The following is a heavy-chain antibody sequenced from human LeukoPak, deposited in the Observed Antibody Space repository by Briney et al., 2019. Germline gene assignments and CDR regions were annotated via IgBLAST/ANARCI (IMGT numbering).Heavy chain of an antibody. Sequence: SVKVSCKASGYTFTGYYMHWVRQAPGQGLEWMGGIIPIFGTANYAQKFQGRVTITADKSTSTAYMELSSLRSEDTAVYYCARFRGGITMVRGDAFDIWGQGTMVTVSS. D-gene: IGHD3-10*01. V-gene: IGHV1-69*06. CDR3: ARFRGGITMVRGDAFDI. CDR1: GYTFTGYY. J-gene: IGHJ3*02. CDR2: IIPIFGTA.